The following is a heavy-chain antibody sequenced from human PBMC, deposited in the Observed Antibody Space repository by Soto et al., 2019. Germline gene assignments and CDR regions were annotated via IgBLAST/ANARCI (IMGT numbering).Heavy chain of an antibody. D-gene: IGHD3-16*01. CDR1: GGSISSSSYY. CDR3: ARRGGSISYLDY. Sequence: QLQLQESGPGLVKPSETLSLTCTVSGGSISSSSYYWGWIRQPPGKGLEWIGSIDYSGSTYYNPSLMRRATMSVDTSKNQFSLKLSSVTAADTAVYYCARRGGSISYLDYWGQGTLVTVSS. CDR2: IDYSGST. J-gene: IGHJ4*02. V-gene: IGHV4-39*01.